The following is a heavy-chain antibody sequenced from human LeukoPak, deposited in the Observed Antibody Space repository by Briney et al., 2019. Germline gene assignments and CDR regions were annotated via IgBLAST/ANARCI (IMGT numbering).Heavy chain of an antibody. Sequence: PGGSLRLSCAASGFTFSSYWMHWVRQAPGKGLVWVSRINSDGSSTNYADSVKGRFTISRDNAKNTLYLQVKSLRAEDTAVYYCARGPSGWGSLDSWGQGTQVTVSS. CDR1: GFTFSSYW. V-gene: IGHV3-74*01. CDR3: ARGPSGWGSLDS. D-gene: IGHD7-27*01. CDR2: INSDGSST. J-gene: IGHJ4*02.